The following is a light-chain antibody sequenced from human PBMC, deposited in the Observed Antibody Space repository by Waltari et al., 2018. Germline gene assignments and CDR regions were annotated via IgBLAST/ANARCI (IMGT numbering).Light chain of an antibody. V-gene: IGKV3-20*01. J-gene: IGKJ1*01. CDR2: GAS. CDR1: QSVSSSY. CDR3: QQYGSSPMWT. Sequence: EIVLTQSPGTLSLSPGERATLSCRASQSVSSSYLAWYQQKPGQAPRPLIYGASSRATGIPDRLSGSGSGTDFTLTISRLVPEDFAVYYCQQYGSSPMWTFGQGTKVEIK.